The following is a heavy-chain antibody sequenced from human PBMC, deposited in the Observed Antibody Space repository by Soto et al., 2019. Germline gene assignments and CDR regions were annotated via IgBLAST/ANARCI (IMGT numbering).Heavy chain of an antibody. D-gene: IGHD3-3*01. V-gene: IGHV3-66*01. Sequence: GGSLRLSCAASGFTVSSNYMSWVHQAPGKGLEWVSVIYSGGSTYYADSVKGRFTISRDNSKNTLYLQMNSLRAEDTAVYYCARGGGYDFWSGYYYYYYYMDVWGKGTTVTVSS. CDR1: GFTVSSNY. J-gene: IGHJ6*03. CDR3: ARGGGYDFWSGYYYYYYYMDV. CDR2: IYSGGST.